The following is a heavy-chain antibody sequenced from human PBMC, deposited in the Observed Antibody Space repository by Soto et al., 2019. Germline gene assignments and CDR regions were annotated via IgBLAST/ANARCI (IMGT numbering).Heavy chain of an antibody. CDR1: GYTFTSYY. Sequence: QVQLVQSGAEVKKPGASVKVSCKASGYTFTSYYMHWVRQAPGQGLEWMGIINPSGGSASYAQKFQGRVTMTRDTSTSTVYMELSSLRSEDTAVYYCARDLTVAARLWPRGMDVWGQGTTVTVSS. V-gene: IGHV1-46*01. CDR3: ARDLTVAARLWPRGMDV. D-gene: IGHD6-6*01. CDR2: INPSGGSA. J-gene: IGHJ6*02.